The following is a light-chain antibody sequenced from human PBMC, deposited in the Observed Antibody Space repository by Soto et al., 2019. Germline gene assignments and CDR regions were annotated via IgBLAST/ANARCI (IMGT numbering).Light chain of an antibody. CDR3: TCYGGSNTFGV. Sequence: QSALTQPPSASGSPGQSVTISCTGTSSDVVGYNYVSWYQQHPGNAPKLMIYEVSKRPSGVPDRFSGSKSGNTASLTVSELQADDEADYFCTCYGGSNTFGVFGTGDKVTVL. J-gene: IGLJ1*01. CDR1: SSDVVGYNY. CDR2: EVS. V-gene: IGLV2-8*01.